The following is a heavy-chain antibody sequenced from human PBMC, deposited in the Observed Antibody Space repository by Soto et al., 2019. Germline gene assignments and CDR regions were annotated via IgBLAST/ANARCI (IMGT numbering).Heavy chain of an antibody. D-gene: IGHD5-12*01. Sequence: QVQLQQWGAGLLKPSETLSLTCAVYGGSFSGYYWSWIRQPPGKGLEWIGEINHSGSTNYNPSLKSRVNISVDTSKNQFSLKLSSVTAADTAVYYCARGTMVATFDYGGQGTLVTVSS. CDR1: GGSFSGYY. V-gene: IGHV4-34*01. CDR3: ARGTMVATFDY. CDR2: INHSGST. J-gene: IGHJ4*02.